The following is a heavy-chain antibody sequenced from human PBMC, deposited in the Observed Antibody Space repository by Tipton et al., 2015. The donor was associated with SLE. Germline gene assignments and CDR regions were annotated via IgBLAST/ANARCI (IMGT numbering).Heavy chain of an antibody. CDR3: AKDHESPRQTIVAGGATPGENWFDP. D-gene: IGHD2-15*01. CDR1: GLTVSGNC. CDR2: ISGSDGST. Sequence: SLRLSCAASGLTVSGNCMSWVRQAPGKGLEWVSGISGSDGSTYYTDSVKGRFTVSRDNSKNTLYLQMNSLRAEDAAVYYCAKDHESPRQTIVAGGATPGENWFDPWGQGTRVTVSS. J-gene: IGHJ5*02. V-gene: IGHV3-23*01.